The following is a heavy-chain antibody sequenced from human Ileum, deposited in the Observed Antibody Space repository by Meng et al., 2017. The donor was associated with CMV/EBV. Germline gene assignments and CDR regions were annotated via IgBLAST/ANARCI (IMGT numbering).Heavy chain of an antibody. D-gene: IGHD3-3*01. Sequence: GGSLRLSCAASGFTFSIYWMNWVRQAPGKGLEWVANTNQDGNEKDYVESVRGRFTISRDNARNSLYLEMNSLRAEDTAIYYCARGFLEGHFDYWGQGTLVTVSS. V-gene: IGHV3-7*01. J-gene: IGHJ4*02. CDR2: TNQDGNEK. CDR3: ARGFLEGHFDY. CDR1: GFTFSIYW.